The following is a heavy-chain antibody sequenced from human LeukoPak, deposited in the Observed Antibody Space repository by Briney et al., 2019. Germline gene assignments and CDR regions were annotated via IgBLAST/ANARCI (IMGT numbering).Heavy chain of an antibody. CDR3: VSAPNSYYLDH. CDR2: IKEDGSEK. V-gene: IGHV3-7*01. CDR1: GFTFTTYW. J-gene: IGHJ4*02. Sequence: PGGSLRLSCAASGFTFTTYWMTWVRQAPGKGLEWVANIKEDGSEKYYVDSVEGRFATSRDNTKNSLYLQMNSLRAEDTAVYYCVSAPNSYYLDHWGQGTLVTVSS.